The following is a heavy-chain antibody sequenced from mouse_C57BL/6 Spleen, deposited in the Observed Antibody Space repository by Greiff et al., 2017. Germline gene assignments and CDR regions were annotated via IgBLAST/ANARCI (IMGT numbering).Heavy chain of an antibody. D-gene: IGHD2-3*01. Sequence: QVQLKESGPGLVQPSQSLSITCTVSGFSLTSYGVHWVRQSPGKGLEWLGVIWSGGSTDYNAAFISRLSISKDNSKSQVFFKMNSLQADDTAIYYCARKWGYYVSYAMDYWGQGTSVTVSS. CDR2: IWSGGST. J-gene: IGHJ4*01. CDR1: GFSLTSYG. CDR3: ARKWGYYVSYAMDY. V-gene: IGHV2-2*01.